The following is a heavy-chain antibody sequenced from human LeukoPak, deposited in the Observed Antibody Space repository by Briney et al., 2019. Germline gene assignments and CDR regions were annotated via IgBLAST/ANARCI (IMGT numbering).Heavy chain of an antibody. V-gene: IGHV4-34*01. CDR3: ARATGIAAAGTIDY. CDR1: GGSFSGYY. Sequence: SETLSLTCAVYGGSFSGYYWSWIRQPPGKGLEWIGEINHSGSTNYNPSLKSRVTISVDTSKNQFSLKLSSVTAADTAVYYCARATGIAAAGTIDYWGQGTLVTVSS. J-gene: IGHJ4*02. D-gene: IGHD6-13*01. CDR2: INHSGST.